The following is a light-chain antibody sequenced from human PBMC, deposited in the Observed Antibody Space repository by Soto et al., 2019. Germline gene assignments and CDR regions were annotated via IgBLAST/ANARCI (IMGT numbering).Light chain of an antibody. Sequence: EIVLTQSPGTLSLSPGERATISCRASQSVGSSYLAWYQQKPGQAPRLLIYGTSIRATGIPDRFRGSGSGTDFTLTGSRLEPEDFAVYYCQQFGTSPLTFGGGTKVDIK. V-gene: IGKV3-20*01. CDR2: GTS. J-gene: IGKJ4*01. CDR3: QQFGTSPLT. CDR1: QSVGSSY.